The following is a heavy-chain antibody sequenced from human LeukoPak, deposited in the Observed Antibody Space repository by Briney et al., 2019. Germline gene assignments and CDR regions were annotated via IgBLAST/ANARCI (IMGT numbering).Heavy chain of an antibody. CDR2: IYSGGST. CDR1: GFTVSSNY. Sequence: HPGGSLRLSCAASGFTVSSNYMSWVRQAPGKGLEWVSVIYSGGSTYYADSVKGRFTISRDNSKNTLYLQMNSLRAEDTAVYYCARVSIVVVVAATSDYWGQGTLVTVSS. D-gene: IGHD2-15*01. J-gene: IGHJ4*02. V-gene: IGHV3-66*01. CDR3: ARVSIVVVVAATSDY.